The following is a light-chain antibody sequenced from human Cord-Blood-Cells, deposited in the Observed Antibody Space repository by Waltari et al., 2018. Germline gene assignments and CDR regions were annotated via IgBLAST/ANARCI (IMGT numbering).Light chain of an antibody. V-gene: IGKV3-11*01. CDR3: QQRSNWPPFT. Sequence: EIVLKHPPATLPSSPGERATLSCRASQSVSSYLAWYQQKPGQAPRLLIYDASNRATGIPARFSGSGSGTDFTLTISSLEPEDFAVYYCQQRSNWPPFTFGPGTKVDIK. CDR1: QSVSSY. J-gene: IGKJ3*01. CDR2: DAS.